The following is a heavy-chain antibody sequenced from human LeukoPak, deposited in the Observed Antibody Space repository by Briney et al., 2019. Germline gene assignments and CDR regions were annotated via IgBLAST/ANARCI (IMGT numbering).Heavy chain of an antibody. CDR1: GFSFSSFG. CDR3: ASTNSFDY. D-gene: IGHD2-8*01. CDR2: ISYDGSNQ. J-gene: IGHJ4*02. Sequence: GGSLRLSCAASGFSFSSFGMHWVRQAPGKGLEWVAVISYDGSNQYYADSVKGRFTISRDNAKNSLHLQMNSLRVEDTAIYYCASTNSFDYWGQGALVTVSS. V-gene: IGHV3-30*03.